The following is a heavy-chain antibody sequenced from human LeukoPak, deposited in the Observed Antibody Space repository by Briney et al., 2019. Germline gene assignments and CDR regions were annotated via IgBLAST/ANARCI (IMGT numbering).Heavy chain of an antibody. CDR2: ITGSGGST. V-gene: IGHV3-23*01. CDR3: AKNSPRYCGGDCPLDS. CDR1: EFTFSSYA. D-gene: IGHD2-21*02. J-gene: IGHJ4*02. Sequence: GGSLRLSCAASEFTFSSYAVTWVRQAPGKGLEWVSAITGSGGSTYYADSVEGRFTISRDNFKNMLCLQMDSLRAEDTALYYCAKNSPRYCGGDCPLDSWGQGTLVTVSS.